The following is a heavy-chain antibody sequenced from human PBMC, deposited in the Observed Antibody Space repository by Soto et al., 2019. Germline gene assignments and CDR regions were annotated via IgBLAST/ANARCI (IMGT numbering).Heavy chain of an antibody. CDR3: ASLTHDYGDYYFDY. V-gene: IGHV4-59*01. D-gene: IGHD4-17*01. J-gene: IGHJ4*02. Sequence: SETLSLTCTVSGGSISSYYWSWIRQPPGKGPEWIGYIYYSGSTNYNPSLKSRVTISVDTSKNQFSLKLSSVTAADTAVYYCASLTHDYGDYYFDYWGQGTLVTVSS. CDR1: GGSISSYY. CDR2: IYYSGST.